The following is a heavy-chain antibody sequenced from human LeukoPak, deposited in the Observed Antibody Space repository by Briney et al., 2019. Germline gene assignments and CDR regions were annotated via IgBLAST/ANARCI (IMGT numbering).Heavy chain of an antibody. CDR2: IYYSGST. D-gene: IGHD3-22*01. CDR3: AREPARRHYDSSGYPTSDAFDI. V-gene: IGHV4-59*01. Sequence: SETLSLTCTVSGGSISSYYWSWIRQPPGKGLEWIGYIYYSGSTNYNPSLKSRVTISVDTSENQFSLKLSSVTAADTAVYYCAREPARRHYDSSGYPTSDAFDIWGQGTMVTVSS. CDR1: GGSISSYY. J-gene: IGHJ3*02.